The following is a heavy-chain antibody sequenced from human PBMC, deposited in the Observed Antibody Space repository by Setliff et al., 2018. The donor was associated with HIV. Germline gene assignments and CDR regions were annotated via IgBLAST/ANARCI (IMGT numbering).Heavy chain of an antibody. D-gene: IGHD6-13*01. Sequence: SVKVSCKASGGTFNTYTITWVRQAPGQGLEWMGGIIPFTGTTNYAQKFQGRVTITTDESRSIAYMELSNLRSEDTAVYYCVRRATAAEVFDYWGQGTLVTVSS. CDR1: GGTFNTYT. J-gene: IGHJ4*02. CDR2: IIPFTGTT. CDR3: VRRATAAEVFDY. V-gene: IGHV1-69*16.